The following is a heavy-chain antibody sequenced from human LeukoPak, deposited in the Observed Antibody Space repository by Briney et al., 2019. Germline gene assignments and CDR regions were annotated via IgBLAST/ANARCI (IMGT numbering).Heavy chain of an antibody. CDR1: GGSLSSGGYY. J-gene: IGHJ4*02. Sequence: PSQTLSLTCTVSGGSLSSGGYYWSWIRQPPGKGLEWIGYIYYSGLTYYNSSLKSRVSISVDTSKNQFSLKLTSVTAADTAVYYCATDPFSYWGQGTLVTVSS. V-gene: IGHV4-30-2*01. CDR3: ATDPFSY. D-gene: IGHD3-3*01. CDR2: IYYSGLT.